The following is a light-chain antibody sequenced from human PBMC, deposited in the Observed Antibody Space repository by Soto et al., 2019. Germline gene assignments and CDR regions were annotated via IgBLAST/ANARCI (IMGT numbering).Light chain of an antibody. CDR2: DAS. V-gene: IGKV1-5*01. J-gene: IGKJ2*01. Sequence: DIQMNPSPSTLSASVGARVSITCRASQSISSWLAWYQQKQGKAPKLLIYDASSLESGVPSRFSGSGSGTEFTLTISSLQPDDFATDYCQQYNSYSPYTFGQGTKLEIK. CDR3: QQYNSYSPYT. CDR1: QSISSW.